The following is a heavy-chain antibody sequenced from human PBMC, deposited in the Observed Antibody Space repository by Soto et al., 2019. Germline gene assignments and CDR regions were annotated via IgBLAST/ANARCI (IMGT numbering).Heavy chain of an antibody. V-gene: IGHV1-18*01. CDR3: AGNYSVSSASNPHYFDY. J-gene: IGHJ4*02. D-gene: IGHD3-22*01. CDR2: VITYNGNT. Sequence: QVQLVQSGAEVKKPGASVKVSCKTPGYTFTSYGFGWVRQAPGQGLGWMGWVITYNGNTNYAQKLQGRATLTADTATNTAYMELRSLRSDETSVYYCAGNYSVSSASNPHYFDYRGQGTLVTVSS. CDR1: GYTFTSYG.